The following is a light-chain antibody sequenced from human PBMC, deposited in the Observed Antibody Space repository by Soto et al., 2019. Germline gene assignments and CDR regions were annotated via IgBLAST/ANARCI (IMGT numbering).Light chain of an antibody. V-gene: IGLV2-8*01. CDR1: SSDVGGYNY. J-gene: IGLJ2*01. CDR3: SSYAGNSTWV. CDR2: EVS. Sequence: QSAPTQPPSASGSPGQSATISCTGTSSDVGGYNYVSWYQQYPGKAPKLMIYEVSKRPSGVPDRFSGSKSGNTASLTVSGLQAEDEADYYCSSYAGNSTWVFGGGTKLTVL.